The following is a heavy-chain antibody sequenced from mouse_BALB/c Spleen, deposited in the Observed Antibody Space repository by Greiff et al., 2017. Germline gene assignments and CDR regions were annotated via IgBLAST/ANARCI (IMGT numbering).Heavy chain of an antibody. Sequence: QVQLQQSGAELARPGASVKLSCKASGYTFTSYWMQWVKQRPGQGLEWIGAIYPGDGDTRYTQKFKGKATLTADKSSSTAYMQLSSLASEDSAVYYCAKVYDGYYDYAMDYWGQGTSVTVSS. D-gene: IGHD2-3*01. V-gene: IGHV1-87*01. CDR3: AKVYDGYYDYAMDY. J-gene: IGHJ4*01. CDR2: IYPGDGDT. CDR1: GYTFTSYW.